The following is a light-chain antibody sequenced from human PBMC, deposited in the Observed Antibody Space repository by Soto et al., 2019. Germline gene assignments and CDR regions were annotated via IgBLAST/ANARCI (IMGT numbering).Light chain of an antibody. Sequence: QSVLTQSPSASASLGASVKLTCTLSSGHSTYAIAWHQQQPQKGPRYLMKLNSDGSHNKGDGIPDRFSGSSSGAERYLMISSLQSEDEADYYCQTWGTGIQVFGGGTKLTVL. CDR2: LNSDGSH. CDR1: SGHSTYA. CDR3: QTWGTGIQV. J-gene: IGLJ2*01. V-gene: IGLV4-69*01.